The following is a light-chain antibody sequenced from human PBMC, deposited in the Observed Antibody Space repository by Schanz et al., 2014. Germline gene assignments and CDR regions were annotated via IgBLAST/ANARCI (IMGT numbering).Light chain of an antibody. CDR2: DVS. CDR1: SSDVGNYNF. V-gene: IGLV2-14*01. Sequence: QSALTQPPSASGSPGQSITISCTGTSSDVGNYNFVSWYQQHPGKAPKLMIYDVSNRPSGVSNRFSGSKSGNTASLTISGXQAEDEADYYCSSHSTISTVVFGGGTKLTVL. J-gene: IGLJ2*01. CDR3: SSHSTISTVV.